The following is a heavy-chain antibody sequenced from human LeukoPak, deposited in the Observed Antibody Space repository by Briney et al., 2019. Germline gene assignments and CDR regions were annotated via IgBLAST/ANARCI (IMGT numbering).Heavy chain of an antibody. D-gene: IGHD2-15*01. CDR1: GYTLTELS. J-gene: IGHJ4*02. CDR3: ATVGRQRGDY. Sequence: RASVKVSCTVSGYTLTELSMHWVRQAPGKGLEWMGGFDPEDGETIYAQKFQGRVTMTEDTSTDTAYMELSSLRSEDTAVYYCATVGRQRGDYWGQGTLVTVSS. CDR2: FDPEDGET. V-gene: IGHV1-24*01.